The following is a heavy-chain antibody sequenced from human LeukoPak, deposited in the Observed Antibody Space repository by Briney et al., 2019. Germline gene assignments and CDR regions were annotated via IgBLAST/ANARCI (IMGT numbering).Heavy chain of an antibody. J-gene: IGHJ5*02. CDR3: ARDYNWNYGWFDP. CDR1: GGSISSYY. Sequence: SETLSLTCTVSGGSISSYYWSWIRQPPGKGLEWIGYIYHSGSTYYNPSLKSRVTISVDRSKNQFSLKLSSVTAAGTAVYYCARDYNWNYGWFDPWGQGTLVTVSS. CDR2: IYHSGST. D-gene: IGHD1-7*01. V-gene: IGHV4-59*12.